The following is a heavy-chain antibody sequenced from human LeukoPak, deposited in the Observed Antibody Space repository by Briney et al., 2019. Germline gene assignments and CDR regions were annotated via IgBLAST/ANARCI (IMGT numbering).Heavy chain of an antibody. V-gene: IGHV1-69*06. CDR2: LIPIFGTA. CDR3: TWFGEPQPPTYGMDV. D-gene: IGHD3-10*01. Sequence: SVKVSCKASGGTFSSYAISWVRQAPGQGLEWMGGLIPIFGTANYAQKFQGRVTITADKSTSTAYMELSSLRSEDTAVYYSTWFGEPQPPTYGMDVWGKGTTVSVSS. CDR1: GGTFSSYA. J-gene: IGHJ6*04.